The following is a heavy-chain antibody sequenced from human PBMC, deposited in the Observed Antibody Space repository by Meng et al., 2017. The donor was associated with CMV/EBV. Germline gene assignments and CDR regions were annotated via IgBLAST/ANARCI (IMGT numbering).Heavy chain of an antibody. V-gene: IGHV1-46*01. CDR2: INPSGGST. CDR3: ARGFGYYSPRSYNWFDP. J-gene: IGHJ5*02. D-gene: IGHD3-22*01. Sequence: SVKVSCKASGYTFTSYYMHWVRQAPGQGLEWMGIINPSGGSTSYAQKFQGRVTMTRDTSTSTVYMELSSLRSEDTAVYYCARGFGYYSPRSYNWFDPWGQGTLVTVSS. CDR1: GYTFTSYY.